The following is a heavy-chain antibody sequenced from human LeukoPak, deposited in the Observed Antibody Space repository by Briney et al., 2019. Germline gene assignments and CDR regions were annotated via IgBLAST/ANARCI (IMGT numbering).Heavy chain of an antibody. V-gene: IGHV3-53*01. CDR2: TYSDGNT. D-gene: IGHD3-10*02. CDR1: GFTVSSSY. J-gene: IGHJ6*04. Sequence: PGGSLRLSCAVSGFTVSSSYMTWVRQAPGKGLEWVSITYSDGNTYYAESVKGRFTVSRGYSKNTLYLQMNSLRAEDTAVYYCAELGITMIGGVWGKGTTVTISS. CDR3: AELGITMIGGV.